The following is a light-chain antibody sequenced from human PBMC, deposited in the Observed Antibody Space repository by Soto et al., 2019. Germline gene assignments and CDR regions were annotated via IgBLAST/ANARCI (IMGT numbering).Light chain of an antibody. CDR2: AAS. V-gene: IGKV3-20*01. CDR1: QSLSSSY. J-gene: IGKJ1*01. CDR3: LQFNTFPWT. Sequence: EIVLTQSPGTLSLSPGERATLSCRASQSLSSSYLAWYQQKPGQAPGLLIYAASTRATGIPARFSGSGSGTEFTLTISSLQPDDFATYYCLQFNTFPWTFGQGTKVDIK.